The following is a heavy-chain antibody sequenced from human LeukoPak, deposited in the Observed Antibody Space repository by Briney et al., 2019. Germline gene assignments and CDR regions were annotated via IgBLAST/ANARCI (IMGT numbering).Heavy chain of an antibody. V-gene: IGHV5-51*01. J-gene: IGHJ3*02. D-gene: IGHD2-21*02. Sequence: KLGESLKISCKGSAYTFTNYWIGWVRQMPGKGLELMGIIYLGDSDTRYSPSFQGQVTISADKSISTAYLQWSSLKASDTAMYYCARLRVVVTAIWPGTFDIWGQGTMVTVSS. CDR1: AYTFTNYW. CDR3: ARLRVVVTAIWPGTFDI. CDR2: IYLGDSDT.